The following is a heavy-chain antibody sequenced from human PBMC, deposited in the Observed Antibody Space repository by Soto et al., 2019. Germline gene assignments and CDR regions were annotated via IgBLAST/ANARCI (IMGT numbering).Heavy chain of an antibody. J-gene: IGHJ5*02. V-gene: IGHV4-34*01. CDR3: ARELRRLELRSGWFDP. CDR1: GGSFSGYY. Sequence: SETLSLTCAVYGGSFSGYYWSWIRQPPGKGLEWIGEINHSGSTNYNPSLKSRVTISVDTSKNQFSLKLSSVTAADTAVYYCARELRRLELRSGWFDPWGQGTLVTVSS. D-gene: IGHD1-7*01. CDR2: INHSGST.